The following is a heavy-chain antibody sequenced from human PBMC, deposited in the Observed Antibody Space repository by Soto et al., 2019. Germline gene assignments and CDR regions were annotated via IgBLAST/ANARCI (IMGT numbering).Heavy chain of an antibody. D-gene: IGHD6-19*01. V-gene: IGHV4-34*01. CDR1: GGSFSGYY. CDR2: INHSGST. CDR3: ARVPLRYSSSHNFDS. J-gene: IGHJ4*02. Sequence: TSETLSLTCAVYGGSFSGYYWSWIRQPPGKGLEWIGEINHSGSTNYNPSLKSRVTLSVDTSKHQFSLKLSSVTAADTAVYYCARVPLRYSSSHNFDSWGQGALVTVSS.